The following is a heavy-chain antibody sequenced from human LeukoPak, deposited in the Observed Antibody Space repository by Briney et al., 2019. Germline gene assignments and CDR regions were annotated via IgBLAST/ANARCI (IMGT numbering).Heavy chain of an antibody. CDR2: IYSGGGT. V-gene: IGHV3-53*01. J-gene: IGHJ5*02. Sequence: GGSLRLSCAASGFTVSSNHMTWVRQAPGKGLEWVSVIYSGGGTCFADSVKGRFTISRDNSKNTVYLQMNSLRAEDTAVYYCARAFIDPWGQGTLVTVSS. CDR1: GFTVSSNH. CDR3: ARAFIDP.